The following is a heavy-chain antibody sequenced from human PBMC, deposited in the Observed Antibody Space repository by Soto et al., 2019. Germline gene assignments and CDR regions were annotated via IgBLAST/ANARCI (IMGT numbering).Heavy chain of an antibody. V-gene: IGHV3-74*01. D-gene: IGHD3-22*01. J-gene: IGHJ3*02. CDR3: AGDSSGYSYDAFDI. Sequence: GGSLRLSCAASRFTFSTYWMHWVRQAPGKGLVWVTRINSDGTGTSYADSVKGRITISRDNAKNTLYLQMNSLRSEDTAVYYCAGDSSGYSYDAFDIWGQGTMVTVSS. CDR2: INSDGTGT. CDR1: RFTFSTYW.